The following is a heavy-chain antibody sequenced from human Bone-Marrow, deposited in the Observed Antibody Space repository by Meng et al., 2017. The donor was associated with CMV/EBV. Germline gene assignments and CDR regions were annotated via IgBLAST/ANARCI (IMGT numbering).Heavy chain of an antibody. J-gene: IGHJ4*02. Sequence: SETLSLTCTVSGGSISSSSYYWGWIRQPPGKGLEWIGSIYYSGSTYYNPSLKSRVTISVDTSKNQFSLKLSSVTAADTAVYYCAREAAHAVGFDYWGQGTRVTGYS. CDR2: IYYSGST. V-gene: IGHV4-39*07. CDR3: AREAAHAVGFDY. D-gene: IGHD6-6*01. CDR1: GGSISSSSYY.